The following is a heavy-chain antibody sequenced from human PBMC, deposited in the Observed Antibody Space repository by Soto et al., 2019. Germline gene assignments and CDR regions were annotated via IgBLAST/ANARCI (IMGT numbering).Heavy chain of an antibody. Sequence: QVQLVPSGAEVKKPGASVKVSCQASGYTFTSYVISWVRQAPGQGLEWMGWISAYNGNTNYAQKLQGRVTMTTDTSTSTAYMELRSLRSDDTAVYYGARALRGWDGNWFDPWGQGTLVTVSS. V-gene: IGHV1-18*01. D-gene: IGHD6-19*01. CDR1: GYTFTSYV. J-gene: IGHJ5*02. CDR2: ISAYNGNT. CDR3: ARALRGWDGNWFDP.